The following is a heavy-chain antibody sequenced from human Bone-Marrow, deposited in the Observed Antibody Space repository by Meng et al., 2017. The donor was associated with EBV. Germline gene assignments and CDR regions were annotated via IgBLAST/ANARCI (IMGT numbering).Heavy chain of an antibody. CDR1: GYTFTSYV. Sequence: QVQLVQSGAEVKKPGASVKVSCKASGYTFTSYVINWVRQAPGQRLEWMGWINGGNGNTKYSQKFQGRVTITRDTSASTAYMELSSLRSEDTAVYYCARSPYDILTGLFDYWGQGTLVTVSS. CDR3: ARSPYDILTGLFDY. CDR2: INGGNGNT. V-gene: IGHV1-3*01. D-gene: IGHD3-9*01. J-gene: IGHJ4*02.